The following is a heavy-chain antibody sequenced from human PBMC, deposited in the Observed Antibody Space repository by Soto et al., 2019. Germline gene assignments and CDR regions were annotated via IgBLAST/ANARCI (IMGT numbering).Heavy chain of an antibody. CDR2: IYYSGST. D-gene: IGHD3-3*01. CDR3: ARGRRGFWSGYSPGYFDY. Sequence: QVQLQESGPGLVKPSQTLSLTCTVSGGSISSGDYYWSWIRQPPGKGLEWIGYIYYSGSTYYNPSLKSRVTISVDPSKNQFSLKLSSVTAADTAVYYCARGRRGFWSGYSPGYFDYWGQGTLVTVSS. V-gene: IGHV4-30-4*01. J-gene: IGHJ4*02. CDR1: GGSISSGDYY.